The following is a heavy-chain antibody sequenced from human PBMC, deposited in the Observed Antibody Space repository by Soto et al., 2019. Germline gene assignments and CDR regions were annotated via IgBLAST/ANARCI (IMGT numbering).Heavy chain of an antibody. CDR1: GYTFTSYG. V-gene: IGHV1-18*01. CDR3: ARDSITMVRGVPRRIFDY. D-gene: IGHD3-10*01. Sequence: ASVKVSCKASGYTFTSYGISWVRQAPGQGLEWMGWISAYNGNTNYAQKLQGRVTMTTDTSTSTAYMELRSLRSDDTAVYYCARDSITMVRGVPRRIFDYSGQGTLVTVSS. J-gene: IGHJ4*02. CDR2: ISAYNGNT.